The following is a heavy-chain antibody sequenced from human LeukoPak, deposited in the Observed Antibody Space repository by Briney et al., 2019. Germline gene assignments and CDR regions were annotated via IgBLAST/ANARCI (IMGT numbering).Heavy chain of an antibody. D-gene: IGHD6-19*01. CDR2: ISSSSSYI. J-gene: IGHJ4*02. CDR3: ARDPGPYFSGWYGGDDY. V-gene: IGHV3-21*01. Sequence: PGGSLRLSCAASGFTFSSYSMNWVRQAPGKGLEWVSSISSSSSYIYYADSVKGRFTIFRDNAKNSLYLQMNSLRAEDTAVYYCARDPGPYFSGWYGGDDYWGQGTLVTVSS. CDR1: GFTFSSYS.